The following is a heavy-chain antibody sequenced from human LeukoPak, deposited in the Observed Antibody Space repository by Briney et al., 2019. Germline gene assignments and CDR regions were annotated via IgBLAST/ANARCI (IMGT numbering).Heavy chain of an antibody. V-gene: IGHV3-30-3*01. Sequence: GGSLRLSCAASGFTFSRFAMHWVRQAPGKGLEGVAVTSYDGVFKYYADSVKGRFTISRDHSKNTLYLQMNSLRVEDTAVYYCARAEFHYYYMDVWGKGTTVTVSS. CDR2: TSYDGVFK. J-gene: IGHJ6*03. D-gene: IGHD3-10*01. CDR1: GFTFSRFA. CDR3: ARAEFHYYYMDV.